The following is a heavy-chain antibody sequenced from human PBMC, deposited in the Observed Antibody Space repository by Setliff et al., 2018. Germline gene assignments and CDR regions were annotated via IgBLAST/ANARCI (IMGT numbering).Heavy chain of an antibody. J-gene: IGHJ3*02. Sequence: SETLSLTCSVSGDSISSSSYYWGWIRQPPGKGLEWIGSINYSGINYYSPSLKSRVIVSVDTSKNQFSLKLSSVTAADTAVYYCARLPGYCNGGNCYGYYTFDIWGQGTMVTVSS. CDR2: INYSGIN. V-gene: IGHV4-39*01. D-gene: IGHD2-15*01. CDR1: GDSISSSSYY. CDR3: ARLPGYCNGGNCYGYYTFDI.